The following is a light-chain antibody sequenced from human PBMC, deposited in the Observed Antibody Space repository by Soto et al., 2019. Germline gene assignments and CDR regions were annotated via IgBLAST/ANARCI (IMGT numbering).Light chain of an antibody. V-gene: IGLV2-14*01. CDR2: DVS. J-gene: IGLJ1*01. Sequence: QSALTQPASVSGSPGQSITISCTGTSSDVGGYNYASWYQQYPGKAPKLMIYDVSNRPSGVSNRFSGSKSGNTASLTISGLQAEDEADYYCSSYTSSSPYVFGTGTKLTVL. CDR1: SSDVGGYNY. CDR3: SSYTSSSPYV.